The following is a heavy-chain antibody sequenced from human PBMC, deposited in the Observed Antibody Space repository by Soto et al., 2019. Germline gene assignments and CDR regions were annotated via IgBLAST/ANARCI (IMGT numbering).Heavy chain of an antibody. Sequence: ETLSLTCTVSGGSISSSSYYWGWIRQPPGKGLEWIGSIYYSGSTYYNPSLKSRVTISVDTSKNQFSLKLSSVTAADTAVYYCARHEAYYYDSSGPRGWFDPWGQGTLVTVSS. V-gene: IGHV4-39*01. D-gene: IGHD3-22*01. CDR1: GGSISSSSYY. J-gene: IGHJ5*02. CDR2: IYYSGST. CDR3: ARHEAYYYDSSGPRGWFDP.